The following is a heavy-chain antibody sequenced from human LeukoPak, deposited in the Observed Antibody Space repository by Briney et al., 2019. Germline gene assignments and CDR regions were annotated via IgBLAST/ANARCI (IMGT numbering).Heavy chain of an antibody. CDR2: ISYDGSNK. CDR3: AKDWVRGVFDY. Sequence: PGGSLRLSCAASGFTFSSYGMHWVRQAPGKGLEWVAVISYDGSNKYYADSVKGRFTISRDNSKNTLYLQMNSLRAEDTAVYYCAKDWVRGVFDYWGQGTLVTVSS. J-gene: IGHJ4*02. V-gene: IGHV3-30*18. D-gene: IGHD3-10*01. CDR1: GFTFSSYG.